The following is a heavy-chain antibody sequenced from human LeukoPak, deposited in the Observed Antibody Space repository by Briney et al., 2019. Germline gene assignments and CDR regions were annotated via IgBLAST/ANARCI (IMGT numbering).Heavy chain of an antibody. J-gene: IGHJ3*02. Sequence: GGTLRLSCAASGFTFSAYSMNWVRQAPGKGLEWLSYISSGSSNIYYADSVKGRFTISRDNSKNTLYLQMNSLRAEDTAVYYCARDRQAALDAFDIWGQGTMVTVSS. D-gene: IGHD6-13*01. V-gene: IGHV3-48*01. CDR3: ARDRQAALDAFDI. CDR1: GFTFSAYS. CDR2: ISSGSSNI.